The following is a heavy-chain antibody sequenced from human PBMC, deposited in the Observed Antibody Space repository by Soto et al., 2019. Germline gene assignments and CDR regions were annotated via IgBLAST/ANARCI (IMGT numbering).Heavy chain of an antibody. J-gene: IGHJ6*02. CDR1: GGSISSGGYY. CDR2: IYYSGST. V-gene: IGHV4-31*03. CDR3: ARGARRSPVIDV. D-gene: IGHD6-6*01. Sequence: QVQLQESGPGLVKPSQTLSLTCTVSGGSISSGGYYWSWISKHPGKGLGWIGYIYYSGSTYYIRSLKSRVTISVDTSKNQFSLKLSSLTAADTAVYYCARGARRSPVIDVWGQGTTVTVSS.